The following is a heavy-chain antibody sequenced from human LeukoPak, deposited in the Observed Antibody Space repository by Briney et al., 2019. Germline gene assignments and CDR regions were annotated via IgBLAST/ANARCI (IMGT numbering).Heavy chain of an antibody. CDR1: GFTFSSYW. CDR3: ASSIAVAGGRPDYYYYYGMDV. V-gene: IGHV3-74*01. CDR2: INSDGSST. Sequence: GGSLRLSCAASGFTFSSYWMHWVRQAPGKGLVWVSRINSDGSSTSYADSVKGRFTISRDNAKNTLYLQMNSLRAEDTAVYYCASSIAVAGGRPDYYYYYGMDVWGQGTTVTVSS. D-gene: IGHD6-19*01. J-gene: IGHJ6*02.